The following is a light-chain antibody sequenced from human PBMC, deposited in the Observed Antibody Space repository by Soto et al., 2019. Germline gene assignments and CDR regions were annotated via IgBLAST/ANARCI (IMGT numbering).Light chain of an antibody. Sequence: EVVLTQSPGTLSLSPGERATLSCRASQSVSNNYLAWYQQKPGQSPKLLIFVSTDSATGIPDRFSGSGSGTDFTLTISRLEPEDFAVYYCHQYGSSPPYTFGQGTKLEIK. J-gene: IGKJ2*01. CDR2: VST. CDR3: HQYGSSPPYT. CDR1: QSVSNNY. V-gene: IGKV3-20*01.